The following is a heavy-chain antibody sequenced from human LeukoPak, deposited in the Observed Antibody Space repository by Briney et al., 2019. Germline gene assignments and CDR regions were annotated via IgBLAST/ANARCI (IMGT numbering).Heavy chain of an antibody. CDR3: AMGGILQVSSPGIQCFDL. CDR2: ISGSGGST. Sequence: GSLRLPRAAPWITLSSHSQTRVPQAPGKGLEWVSLISGSGGSTYYADSVKGRFTISRDNSKNTLYLQMNSLRADDTAVYHCAMGGILQVSSPGIQCFDLWGRGTLVTASS. J-gene: IGHJ2*01. D-gene: IGHD5-18*01. CDR1: WITLSSHS. V-gene: IGHV3-23*01.